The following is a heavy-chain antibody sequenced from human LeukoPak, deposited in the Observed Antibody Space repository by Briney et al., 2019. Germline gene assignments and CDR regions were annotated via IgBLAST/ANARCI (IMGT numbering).Heavy chain of an antibody. CDR1: GGTFSSYA. CDR2: IIPILGIA. Sequence: ASVKVSCKASGGTFSSYAISWVRQAPGQGLEWMGRIIPILGIANYAQKFQGRVTITADKSTSTAYMELSSLRSEDTAVYYCARDPGGYCSGGSCYSGGYWGQGTLVTVSS. D-gene: IGHD2-15*01. V-gene: IGHV1-69*04. CDR3: ARDPGGYCSGGSCYSGGY. J-gene: IGHJ4*02.